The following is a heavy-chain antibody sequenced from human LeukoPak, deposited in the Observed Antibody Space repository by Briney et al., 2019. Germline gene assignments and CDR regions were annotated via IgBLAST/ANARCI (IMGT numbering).Heavy chain of an antibody. CDR3: AKVRTGHYFDY. Sequence: GGSLRLSCAASGFTFTNYAMSWVRQAPGKGLEWVSSISTSGGSTYYADSVKGRFTIPRDDSKNSLYLQMSSLRAEDTAVYYCAKVRTGHYFDYWGQGTLVTVSS. CDR1: GFTFTNYA. J-gene: IGHJ4*02. CDR2: ISTSGGST. V-gene: IGHV3-23*01. D-gene: IGHD1-1*01.